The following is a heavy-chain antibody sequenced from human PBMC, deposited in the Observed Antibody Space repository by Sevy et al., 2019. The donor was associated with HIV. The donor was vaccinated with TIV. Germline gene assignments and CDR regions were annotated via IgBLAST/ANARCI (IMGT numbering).Heavy chain of an antibody. V-gene: IGHV1-2*02. D-gene: IGHD5-18*01. Sequence: ASVKVSCKASGYTFTGYYMYWVRQAPGQGLEWMGWINPNSGGTNYAQKFQGRVTMTRDTSISTAYMELSRLRSDDTAVYYCARGDSYGIPPLRYWGQGTLVTVSS. CDR2: INPNSGGT. CDR3: ARGDSYGIPPLRY. J-gene: IGHJ4*02. CDR1: GYTFTGYY.